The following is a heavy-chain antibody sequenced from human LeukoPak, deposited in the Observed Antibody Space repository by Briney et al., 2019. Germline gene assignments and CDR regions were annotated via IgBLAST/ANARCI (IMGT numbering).Heavy chain of an antibody. CDR3: TRFNSSGWYTYSYYYMDV. Sequence: GGSLRLSCTASGFTFGDYAMSWVRQAPGKGLEWVGFIRSKAYGGTTEYAASVKGRFTISRDDSKSIAYLQMNSLKTEDTAVYYCTRFNSSGWYTYSYYYMDVGGKGPTATTSS. D-gene: IGHD6-19*01. V-gene: IGHV3-49*04. J-gene: IGHJ6*03. CDR2: IRSKAYGGTT. CDR1: GFTFGDYA.